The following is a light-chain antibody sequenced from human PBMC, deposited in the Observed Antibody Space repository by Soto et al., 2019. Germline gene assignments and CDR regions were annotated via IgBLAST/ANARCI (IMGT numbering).Light chain of an antibody. CDR2: GAS. J-gene: IGKJ3*01. V-gene: IGKV3-20*01. CDR1: QSVSSSY. Sequence: EIVLTQSPGTLSLSPGERATLSCRASQSVSSSYLAWYQQKPGQAPRLLIYGASSRATGIPDRFSGSGSGTDFTLTISRLEPEDFAVYYWQQYGSSTPIAFGPGNKGDIK. CDR3: QQYGSSTPIA.